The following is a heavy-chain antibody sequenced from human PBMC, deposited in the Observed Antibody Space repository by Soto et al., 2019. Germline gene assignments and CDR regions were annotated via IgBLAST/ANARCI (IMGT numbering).Heavy chain of an antibody. Sequence: GGSLRLTCAASGLTFSTPAMSWVRPAPGKGLEWVSLISASGRSTDYADSVKGRFTISRDNSKSTVYLQMNSLRADDTAVYYCAKDPPSEKLQPDYGMDVWGQGTTVTVS. CDR3: AKDPPSEKLQPDYGMDV. CDR2: ISASGRST. V-gene: IGHV3-23*01. CDR1: GLTFSTPA. J-gene: IGHJ6*02. D-gene: IGHD2-15*01.